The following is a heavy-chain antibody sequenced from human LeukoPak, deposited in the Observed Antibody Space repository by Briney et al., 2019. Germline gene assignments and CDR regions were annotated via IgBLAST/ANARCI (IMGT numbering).Heavy chain of an antibody. CDR3: ATVGGYRDNWSDP. CDR2: IIPLYGTS. CDR1: GGTFSSDA. V-gene: IGHV1-69*13. Sequence: SVKVSCKASGGTFSSDAFTWVRQAPGQGLEWMGGIIPLYGTSKNAEQFQGRVTMTADASASTVYMELSRLRSEDTAMYYCATVGGYRDNWSDPWGQGTLVTVSS. D-gene: IGHD1-1*01. J-gene: IGHJ5*02.